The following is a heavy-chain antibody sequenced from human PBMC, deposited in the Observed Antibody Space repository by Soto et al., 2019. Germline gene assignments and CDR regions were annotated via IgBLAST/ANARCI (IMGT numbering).Heavy chain of an antibody. D-gene: IGHD3-10*01. Sequence: SVKASCKSSGYTFSFYTINWVRQAPGLGLEWMGRVNPIVSMSNYAQKFQGRVTITADKSTNTAYMQLSSLRSEDTAIYYCAASYGSGYRAFDYWGQGALVTVSS. CDR1: GYTFSFYT. J-gene: IGHJ4*02. CDR3: AASYGSGYRAFDY. V-gene: IGHV1-69*02. CDR2: VNPIVSMS.